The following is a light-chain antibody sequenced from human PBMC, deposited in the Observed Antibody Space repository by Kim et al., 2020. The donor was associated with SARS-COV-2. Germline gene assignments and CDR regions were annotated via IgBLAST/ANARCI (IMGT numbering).Light chain of an antibody. J-gene: IGKJ1*01. CDR3: QKYDSGPWT. V-gene: IGKV1-27*01. CDR2: AAS. Sequence: DIQMTQSPSSLSASVGDRVTITCRASQDISNYLAWYQQKPGKVPKLLIYAASSLQSGVPSRFGGSGSGTDFTLTITSLQPEDVATYYCQKYDSGPWTFGPGTKVDIK. CDR1: QDISNY.